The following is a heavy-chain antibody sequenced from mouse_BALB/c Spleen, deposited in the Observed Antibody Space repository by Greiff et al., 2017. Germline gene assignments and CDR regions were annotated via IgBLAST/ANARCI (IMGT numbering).Heavy chain of an antibody. CDR2: ISSGGSYT. CDR1: GFTFSSYG. D-gene: IGHD2-1*01. V-gene: IGHV5-6*01. J-gene: IGHJ4*01. Sequence: EVKVVESGGDLVKPGGSLKLSCAASGFTFSSYGMSWVRQTPDKRLEWVATISSGGSYTNYPDSVKGRFTISRDNAKNTLYLQMSSLTSEDTAMYYGARPYGNHYAMDYWGQGTSVTVSS. CDR3: ARPYGNHYAMDY.